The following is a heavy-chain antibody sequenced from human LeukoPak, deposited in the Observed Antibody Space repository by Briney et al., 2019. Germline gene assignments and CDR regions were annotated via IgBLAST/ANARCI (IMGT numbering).Heavy chain of an antibody. CDR3: AREAYDSGSFRTDYYYMDV. CDR2: INPNSGGT. CDR1: GYTFTGYY. Sequence: ASVKVSCKASGYTFTGYYMHWVRQAPGQGLEWMGWINPNSGGTNYAQKFQGRATMTRDTSISTAYMELSRLRSDDTAVYYCAREAYDSGSFRTDYYYMDVWGKGTTVTISS. J-gene: IGHJ6*03. D-gene: IGHD3-10*01. V-gene: IGHV1-2*02.